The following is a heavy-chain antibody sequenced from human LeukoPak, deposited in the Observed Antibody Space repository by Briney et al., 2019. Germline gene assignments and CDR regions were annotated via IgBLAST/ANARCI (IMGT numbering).Heavy chain of an antibody. Sequence: PSGTLSLTCAVSGGSISSSNWWSWVRPPPGKGLEWIGYIYYSGSTNYNPSLKSRVTVSVDTSKNQFSLKLSSVTAADTAVYYCARGGTRHYFQHWGQGTLVTVSS. J-gene: IGHJ1*01. D-gene: IGHD2-2*01. CDR3: ARGGTRHYFQH. CDR2: IYYSGST. V-gene: IGHV4-4*02. CDR1: GGSISSSNW.